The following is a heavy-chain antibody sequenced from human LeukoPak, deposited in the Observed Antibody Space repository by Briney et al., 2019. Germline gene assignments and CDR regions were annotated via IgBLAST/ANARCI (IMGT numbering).Heavy chain of an antibody. CDR1: GGPISSGDYY. CDR3: ASGPGDA. V-gene: IGHV4-31*03. J-gene: IGHJ4*02. D-gene: IGHD3-10*01. CDR2: IYYSGST. Sequence: PSETLSLTCTVSGGPISSGDYYWSWIRQHPGKGLEYIGYIYYSGSTYYNPSLKSRVTISVDTSKNQFSLKLSSVTAADTAVYYCASGPGDAWGQGTLVTVSS.